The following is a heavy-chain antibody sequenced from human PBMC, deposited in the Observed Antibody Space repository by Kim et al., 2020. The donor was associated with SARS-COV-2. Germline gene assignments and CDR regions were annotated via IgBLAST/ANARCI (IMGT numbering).Heavy chain of an antibody. CDR1: GGSISSGGYS. V-gene: IGHV4-30-2*01. J-gene: IGHJ5*02. D-gene: IGHD3-9*01. CDR2: IYHSGST. Sequence: SETLYLTCAVSGGSISSGGYSWSWIRQPPGKGLEWIGYIYHSGSTYYNPSLKSRVTISVDRSKNQFSLKLSSVTAADTAVYYCARGLYYDILTGPDWFDPWGQGTLVTVSS. CDR3: ARGLYYDILTGPDWFDP.